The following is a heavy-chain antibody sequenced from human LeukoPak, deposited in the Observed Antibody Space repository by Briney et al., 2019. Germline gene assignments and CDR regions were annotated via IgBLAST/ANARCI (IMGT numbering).Heavy chain of an antibody. CDR3: ARYCTNGVCPRNEQKNGDAFDI. CDR2: IYTTGAGST. D-gene: IGHD2-8*01. CDR1: GGSFSGYY. V-gene: IGHV4-34*01. J-gene: IGHJ3*02. Sequence: TSSETLSLTCAVYGGSFSGYYWSWIRQPPGKGLGWIGNIYTTGAGSTYYNPSVKSRVTISVDTSKNQFSLKLSSVTAADTAVYYCARYCTNGVCPRNEQKNGDAFDIWGQGTMVTVSS.